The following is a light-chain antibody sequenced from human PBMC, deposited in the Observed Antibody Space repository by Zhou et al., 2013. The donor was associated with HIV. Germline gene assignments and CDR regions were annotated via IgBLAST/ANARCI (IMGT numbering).Light chain of an antibody. CDR1: QSVSSSY. CDR2: GAS. Sequence: EIVLTQSPGTLSLSPGERATLSCRASQSVSSSYLAWYQQKPGQAPRLLIYGASSRATGIPDRFSGSGSGTDFTLTISRLEPEDFAVYYCQQYGSSLYSFGQGTKLGDQT. V-gene: IGKV3-20*01. J-gene: IGKJ2*03. CDR3: QQYGSSLYS.